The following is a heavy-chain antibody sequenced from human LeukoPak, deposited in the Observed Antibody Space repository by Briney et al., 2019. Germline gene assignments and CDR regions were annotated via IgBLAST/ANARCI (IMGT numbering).Heavy chain of an antibody. Sequence: KSGPTLVNPTQTLTLTCTFSGFSLSSSGVGVGWIRQPPGKALEWLALIYWDDDKRYSPSLKSRLTITKDTSKNQVVLTLTNMDPVDTGTYYCAHSGTVTSPHDAFDVWAKGQWSPSLQ. CDR1: GFSLSSSGVG. V-gene: IGHV2-5*02. CDR3: AHSGTVTSPHDAFDV. CDR2: IYWDDDK. J-gene: IGHJ3*01. D-gene: IGHD4-17*01.